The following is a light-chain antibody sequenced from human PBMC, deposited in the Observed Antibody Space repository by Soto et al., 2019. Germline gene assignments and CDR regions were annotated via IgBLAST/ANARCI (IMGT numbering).Light chain of an antibody. Sequence: DIVLTQSPESLAVSLGERATINCKSSQSVLSNSIAWYQQKPGQPPKLLIYWASTRESGVPDRFSGSGSATDFTLTISSLQAEDVAVYYCRQYFNNPQTFGQGTKLEIK. CDR2: WAS. J-gene: IGKJ2*01. CDR3: RQYFNNPQT. CDR1: QSVLSNS. V-gene: IGKV4-1*01.